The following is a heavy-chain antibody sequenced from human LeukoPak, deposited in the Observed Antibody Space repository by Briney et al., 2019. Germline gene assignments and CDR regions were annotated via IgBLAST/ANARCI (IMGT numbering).Heavy chain of an antibody. CDR1: GYTFTSYA. Sequence: ASVKVSCKASGYTFTSYAMHWVRQAPGQRLEWMGWISAYNGNTNYAQKLQGRVTMTTDTSTSTAYMELRSLRSDDTAVYYCARDEPWFGQATWFDPWGQGTLVTVSS. V-gene: IGHV1-18*01. J-gene: IGHJ5*02. CDR3: ARDEPWFGQATWFDP. CDR2: ISAYNGNT. D-gene: IGHD3-10*01.